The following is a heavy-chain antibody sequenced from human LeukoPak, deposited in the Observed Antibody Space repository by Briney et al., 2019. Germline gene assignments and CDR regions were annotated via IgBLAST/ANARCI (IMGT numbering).Heavy chain of an antibody. D-gene: IGHD5-18*01. CDR2: ISYDGSNK. CDR3: AKRIQSAMATGY. V-gene: IGHV3-30*18. Sequence: PGGSLRLSCAASGITFSSYGMHWVRQAPGKGLEWVAVISYDGSNKYYADSVKGRFTISRDNSKNTLYLQMNSLRAEDTAVYYCAKRIQSAMATGYWGQGTLVTVSS. CDR1: GITFSSYG. J-gene: IGHJ4*02.